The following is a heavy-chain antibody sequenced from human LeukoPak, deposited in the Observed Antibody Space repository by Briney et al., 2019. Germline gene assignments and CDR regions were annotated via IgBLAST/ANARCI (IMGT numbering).Heavy chain of an antibody. CDR1: GGSISSSNW. CDR2: IYHSGST. D-gene: IGHD3-10*01. Sequence: SETLSLTCAVSGGSISSSNWWSWVRQPPGKGLEWIGSIYHSGSTDYSPSLKSRVTISLDTSRNQFSLKLNSVTAADTAVYYCAKSNGYGLVDIWGQGTMVTVSS. J-gene: IGHJ3*02. CDR3: AKSNGYGLVDI. V-gene: IGHV4-4*02.